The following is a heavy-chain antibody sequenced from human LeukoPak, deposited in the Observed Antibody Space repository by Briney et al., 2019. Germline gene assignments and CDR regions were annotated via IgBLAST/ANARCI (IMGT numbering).Heavy chain of an antibody. D-gene: IGHD6-19*01. CDR3: ARDYSTSGWPIGL. V-gene: IGHV3-7*05. Sequence: PGQSRTLASVASGLTFSIFWMTWVSPAAGKGLEWVANINLDGSVKTYVDSLKGRFTISRDNAKNSLYLQMKSLRAEDTAVYYCARDYSTSGWPIGLWGQGTLVTVSS. J-gene: IGHJ4*02. CDR2: INLDGSVK. CDR1: GLTFSIFW.